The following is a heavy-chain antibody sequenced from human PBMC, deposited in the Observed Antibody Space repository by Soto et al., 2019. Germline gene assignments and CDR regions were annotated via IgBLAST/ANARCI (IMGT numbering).Heavy chain of an antibody. CDR1: GGTFSSYA. CDR2: IIPIFGTA. CDR3: ERGRAVTIFTLRDYYYYGMDV. D-gene: IGHD3-9*01. J-gene: IGHJ6*02. Sequence: SVKVSCKASGGTFSSYAISWVRQAPGQGLEWMGGIIPIFGTANYAQKFQGRVTITAEESTRTAYIELSSLRSEETAVYYCERGRAVTIFTLRDYYYYGMDVWG. V-gene: IGHV1-69*13.